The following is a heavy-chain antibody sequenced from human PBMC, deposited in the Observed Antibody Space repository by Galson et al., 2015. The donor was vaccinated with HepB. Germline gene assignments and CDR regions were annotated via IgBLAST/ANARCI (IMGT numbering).Heavy chain of an antibody. V-gene: IGHV4-39*01. CDR1: GGSITNSSFY. CDR2: ILYSGAT. J-gene: IGHJ2*01. D-gene: IGHD6-19*01. CDR3: ARQGVKALAGTGRYWYFDL. Sequence: ETLSLTCTVSGGSITNSSFYWGWIRQAPGKGLEWIGSILYSGATYYNPSLKTRVMMSVDTSKKQFTLKMTSVTAADTAVFYCARQGVKALAGTGRYWYFDLWGRGTLVSVSS.